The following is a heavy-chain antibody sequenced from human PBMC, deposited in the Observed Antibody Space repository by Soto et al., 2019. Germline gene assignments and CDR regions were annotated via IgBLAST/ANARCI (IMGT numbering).Heavy chain of an antibody. CDR2: TIPALGKT. D-gene: IGHD3-10*01. J-gene: IGHJ6*02. V-gene: IGHV1-69*10. Sequence: ASVKVSCKTSGDNFKNNVFTRVRQAPGQGLEWMGGTIPALGKTHYIEKFQGRVTITLADATITVYMEGDDRTSENTAINYWGRGRFRPSALDVWGQGTTVTVSS. CDR1: GDNFKNNV. CDR3: GRGRFRPSALDV.